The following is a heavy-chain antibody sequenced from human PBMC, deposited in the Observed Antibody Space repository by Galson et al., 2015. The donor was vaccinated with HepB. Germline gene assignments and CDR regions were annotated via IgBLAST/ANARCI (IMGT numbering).Heavy chain of an antibody. CDR2: INPNSGGT. Sequence: SVKVSCKASGYTFTGYYMHWVRQAPGQGLEWMGWINPNSGGTNYAQKFQGRVTMTRDTSISTAYMELSRLRSDDTAVYYCARGEPPRITIFGVVPQHWGQGTLVTVSS. CDR3: ARGEPPRITIFGVVPQH. J-gene: IGHJ1*01. V-gene: IGHV1-2*02. D-gene: IGHD3-3*01. CDR1: GYTFTGYY.